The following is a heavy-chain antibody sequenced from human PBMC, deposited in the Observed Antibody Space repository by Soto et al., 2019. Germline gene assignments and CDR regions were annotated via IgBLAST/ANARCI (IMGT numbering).Heavy chain of an antibody. J-gene: IGHJ6*02. CDR1: GYSFTSYW. CDR3: ARTSAAGKYYYGMDV. CDR2: IYPGDSDT. Sequence: GESLKISCKVSGYSFTSYWIGWVRQMPGKGLEWMGIIYPGDSDTRYSPSFQGQVTISADKSISTAYLQWSSLKASDTAMYYCARTSAAGKYYYGMDVWGQGTTVTVS. V-gene: IGHV5-51*01. D-gene: IGHD6-13*01.